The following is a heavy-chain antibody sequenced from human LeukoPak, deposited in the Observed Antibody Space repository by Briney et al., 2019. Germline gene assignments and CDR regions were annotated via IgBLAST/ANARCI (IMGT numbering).Heavy chain of an antibody. CDR3: ARDRDSYRLDY. J-gene: IGHJ4*02. V-gene: IGHV3-7*01. Sequence: GGSLRLSCAASGFTFRSYWMSWVRQAPGKGLEWVANIKRDGSEKFQVDSVKGRFTISRDNSKNTLSLQMNSLGAQDTAVYYCARDRDSYRLDYWGQGTLVTVSS. CDR2: IKRDGSEK. D-gene: IGHD3-16*02. CDR1: GFTFRSYW.